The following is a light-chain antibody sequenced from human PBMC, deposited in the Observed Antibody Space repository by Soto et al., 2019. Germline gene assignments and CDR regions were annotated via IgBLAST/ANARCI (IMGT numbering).Light chain of an antibody. CDR1: QSVSSSY. J-gene: IGKJ1*01. V-gene: IGKV3-20*01. CDR3: QQYSSSPRT. CDR2: GAS. Sequence: EIVMTQSPGTLSLSPGERATLSCRASQSVSSSYLAWYQQKPGQAPRLLIYGASSRATGIPERFSGSGSGTDFTLTISRLEPEDFAVYYCQQYSSSPRTFGQGTKVDIK.